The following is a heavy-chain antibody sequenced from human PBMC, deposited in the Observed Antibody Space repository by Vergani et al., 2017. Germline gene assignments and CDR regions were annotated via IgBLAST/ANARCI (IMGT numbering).Heavy chain of an antibody. CDR2: IYYSGST. J-gene: IGHJ3*02. CDR3: ARVAXRWSGNYRKNAFDI. V-gene: IGHV4-59*01. CDR1: GGSISSYY. D-gene: IGHD3-3*01. Sequence: QVQLQESGPGLVKPSETLSLTCTVSGGSISSYYWSWIRQPPGKGLEWIGYIYYSGSTNYNPSLKSRVTISVDTSKNQFSLKLSSVTAADTAVYYCARVAXRWSGNYRKNAFDIWGQGTMVTVSS.